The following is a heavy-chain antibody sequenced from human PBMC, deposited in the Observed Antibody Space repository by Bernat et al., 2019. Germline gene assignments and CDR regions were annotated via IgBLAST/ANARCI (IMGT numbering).Heavy chain of an antibody. D-gene: IGHD2-21*02. CDR3: ARYKYCGRDCYSGVGFDY. V-gene: IGHV3-7*01. CDR1: GFTFSNYW. J-gene: IGHJ4*02. CDR2: MKQDGAEK. Sequence: EVQLVESGGGVVQPGGSLRLSCAASGFTFSNYWMSWVRQAPGKGLEWVANMKQDGAEKYHVDSVKGRFTISRDNAKNALYLQMSSLRDEDTAVYYCARYKYCGRDCYSGVGFDYWGQGTLVTVSS.